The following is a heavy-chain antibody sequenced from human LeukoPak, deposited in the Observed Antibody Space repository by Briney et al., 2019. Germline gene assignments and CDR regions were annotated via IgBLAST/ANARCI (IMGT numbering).Heavy chain of an antibody. J-gene: IGHJ5*02. D-gene: IGHD3-10*01. CDR1: GFSATNNY. Sequence: GVLRLSCAASGFSATNNYMSWVRQAPGRGLEWVSLIYADGTTHYADSVKGRFTISKDTSQNTVYLQMNSLRAEDTAMYYCARDRAGTQAWVEFDPWGQGTLVTVSS. CDR2: IYADGTT. CDR3: ARDRAGTQAWVEFDP. V-gene: IGHV3-66*02.